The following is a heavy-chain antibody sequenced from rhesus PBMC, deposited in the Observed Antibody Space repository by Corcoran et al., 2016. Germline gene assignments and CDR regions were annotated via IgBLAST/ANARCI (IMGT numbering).Heavy chain of an antibody. CDR2: IDGSGSNT. Sequence: QLQLQESGPGLVKPSVTLSVTCAVSGGSISSSYWSWIRQAPGKGLEWIGYIDGSGSNTNYNPSLKSRVTLSVDTSKNQLSLKLSSVTAADTAVYYCAREIGIAGSHLFDYWGQGVLVTVSS. J-gene: IGHJ4*01. V-gene: IGHV4-169*02. CDR3: AREIGIAGSHLFDY. D-gene: IGHD1-1-1*01. CDR1: GGSISSSY.